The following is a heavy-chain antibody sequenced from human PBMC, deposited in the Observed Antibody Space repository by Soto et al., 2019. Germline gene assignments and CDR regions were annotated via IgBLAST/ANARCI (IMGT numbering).Heavy chain of an antibody. V-gene: IGHV3-23*01. CDR2: IINSGATT. CDR1: GFDFSTYA. Sequence: ESGGTLVQPGGSLRLSCAASGFDFSTYAMTWVRQAPGKGLEWVSGIINSGATTYYADSVKGRFTISRDNSRNTLYLQMNSLRADDTAMYYCAKDWPGTSSVTSDFWGQGTLVTVSS. CDR3: AKDWPGTSSVTSDF. J-gene: IGHJ4*02. D-gene: IGHD4-17*01.